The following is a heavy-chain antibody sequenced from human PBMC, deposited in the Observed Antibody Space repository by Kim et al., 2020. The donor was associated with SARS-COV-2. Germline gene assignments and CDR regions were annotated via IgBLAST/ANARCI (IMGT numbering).Heavy chain of an antibody. V-gene: IGHV4-34*01. D-gene: IGHD3-10*01. CDR1: GGSFSGYY. J-gene: IGHJ4*02. CDR3: ARVPTYYYGSGSSSFDY. CDR2: INHSGST. Sequence: SETLSLTCAVYGGSFSGYYWSWIRQPPGKGLEWIGEINHSGSTNYNPSLKSRVTISVDTSKNQFSLKLSSVTAADTAVYYCARVPTYYYGSGSSSFDYWGQGTLVTVSS.